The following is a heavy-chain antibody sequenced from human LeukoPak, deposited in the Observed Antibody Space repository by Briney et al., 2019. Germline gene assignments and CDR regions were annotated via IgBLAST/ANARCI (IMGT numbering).Heavy chain of an antibody. CDR1: GYTFTSYY. J-gene: IGHJ6*02. CDR2: INPSGGST. CDR3: AREWLSNMVRGSPPDGMDV. D-gene: IGHD3-10*01. V-gene: IGHV1-46*01. Sequence: ASVKVSCKASGYTFTSYYMHWVRQAPGQGLEWMGIINPSGGSTSYAQKFQGRVTMTRDTSTSTVYMELSSLRSEDTAVYYCAREWLSNMVRGSPPDGMDVWGQGTTVTASS.